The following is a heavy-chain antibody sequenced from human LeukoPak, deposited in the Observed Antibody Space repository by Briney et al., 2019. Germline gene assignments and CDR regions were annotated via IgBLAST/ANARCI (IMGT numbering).Heavy chain of an antibody. D-gene: IGHD5-18*01. J-gene: IGHJ5*02. CDR2: IYTSGST. CDR1: GGSLSSGSYY. V-gene: IGHV4-61*02. Sequence: SETLSLTCTVSGGSLSSGSYYWSWIRQPAGKGLEWIGRIYTSGSTNYKPSLKSPVTISVDPSKNQFSLKLSSVTAADTAVYYCARDADSYGYESWFDPWGQGTLVTVSS. CDR3: ARDADSYGYESWFDP.